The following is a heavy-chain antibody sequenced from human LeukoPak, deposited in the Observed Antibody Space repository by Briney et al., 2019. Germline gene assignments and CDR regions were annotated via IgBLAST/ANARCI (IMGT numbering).Heavy chain of an antibody. CDR2: INPNSGGT. V-gene: IGHV1-2*02. CDR3: ARTYYYDSSGYWGGLDY. D-gene: IGHD3-22*01. CDR1: GYTFTGYY. J-gene: IGHJ4*02. Sequence: ASVKVSCKASGYTFTGYYMHWVRQAPGQGLEWMGWINPNSGGTNYAQKFQGRVTMTRDTSISTAYMELGRLRSDDTAVYYCARTYYYDSSGYWGGLDYWGQGTLVTVSS.